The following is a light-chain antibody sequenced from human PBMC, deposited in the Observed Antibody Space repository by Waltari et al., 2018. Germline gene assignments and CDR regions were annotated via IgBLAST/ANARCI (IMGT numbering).Light chain of an antibody. J-gene: IGKJ1*01. CDR2: DAS. V-gene: IGKV3-11*01. CDR3: QQRSNWPPTWT. Sequence: EIVLTQSPATLSLSPGERATPPCRASQSVSSYLAWYQQKPGQAPRLLIYDASSRATGIPARFSGSGSGTDFTLTISSLEPEDFTVYYCQQRSNWPPTWTFGQGTKVEIK. CDR1: QSVSSY.